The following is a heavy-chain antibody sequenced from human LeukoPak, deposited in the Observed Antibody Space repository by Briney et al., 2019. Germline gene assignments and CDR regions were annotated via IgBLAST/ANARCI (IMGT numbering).Heavy chain of an antibody. D-gene: IGHD1-26*01. Sequence: GGSLRLSCAASGFTFSSYAMSWVRQAPGKGLEWVGRIKSKTDGGTSDYAAPVQGRFTISRDDSKNTLYLQMNSLKIEDTAVYYCATDPGEWEPIWGQGTMVTVSS. CDR3: ATDPGEWEPI. CDR1: GFTFSSYA. J-gene: IGHJ3*02. CDR2: IKSKTDGGTS. V-gene: IGHV3-15*01.